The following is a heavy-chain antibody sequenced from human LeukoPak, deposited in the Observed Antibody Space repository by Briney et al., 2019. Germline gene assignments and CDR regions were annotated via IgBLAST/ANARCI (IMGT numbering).Heavy chain of an antibody. J-gene: IGHJ6*03. CDR2: IYYSGST. V-gene: IGHV4-59*01. CDR3: ARGSSSWYPDYYYYYMDV. CDR1: GGSISSYY. Sequence: PSETLSLTCTVSGGSISSYYWSWIRQPPGKGLEWIGYIYYSGSTNYNPSLKSRVTISVDTSKNQFSLKLSSVTAADTAVYYRARGSSSWYPDYYYYYMDVWGKGTTVTVSS. D-gene: IGHD6-13*01.